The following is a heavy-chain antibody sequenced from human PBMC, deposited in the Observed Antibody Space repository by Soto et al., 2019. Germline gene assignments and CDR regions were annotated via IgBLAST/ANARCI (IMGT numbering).Heavy chain of an antibody. J-gene: IGHJ4*02. CDR2: INHSGST. Sequence: SETLSLTCAVYGGSFSGYYWSWIRQPPGKGLEWIGEINHSGSTNYNPSLKSRVTISVDTSKNQFSLKLSSVTAADTAVYYCARGAQRSYYDFWSGYYFFDYWGQRTLDTGSS. V-gene: IGHV4-34*01. CDR3: ARGAQRSYYDFWSGYYFFDY. D-gene: IGHD3-3*01. CDR1: GGSFSGYY.